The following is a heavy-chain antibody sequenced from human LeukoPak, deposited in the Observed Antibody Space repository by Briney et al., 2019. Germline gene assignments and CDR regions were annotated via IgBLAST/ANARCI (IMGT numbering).Heavy chain of an antibody. CDR2: VHYSGTA. J-gene: IGHJ4*02. V-gene: IGHV4-59*01. Sequence: SETLSLTCTVSDGSITNYDWSWVRQPPGKGLEFIGHVHYSGTANYNPSLRSRVTISIDTSKKHFFLKLKSVTAADTAVYYCARGYGDFRVEGRYFHSWGQGTLVIVSS. D-gene: IGHD4-17*01. CDR3: ARGYGDFRVEGRYFHS. CDR1: DGSITNYD.